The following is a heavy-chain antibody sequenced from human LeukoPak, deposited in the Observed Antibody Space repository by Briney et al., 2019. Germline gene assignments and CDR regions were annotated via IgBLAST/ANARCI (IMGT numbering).Heavy chain of an antibody. V-gene: IGHV1-8*01. CDR1: GYTFTSYD. D-gene: IGHD2-15*01. J-gene: IGHJ4*02. CDR3: ARVSCSSGSCYFDY. Sequence: ASVKVSCKASGYTFTSYDINWVRQATGQGLEWMGWMNPNSGNTGYAQKFQGRVTMTRNTSISTAYMELSSLRSEDTAVYYCARVSCSSGSCYFDYWGQGTLVTVSS. CDR2: MNPNSGNT.